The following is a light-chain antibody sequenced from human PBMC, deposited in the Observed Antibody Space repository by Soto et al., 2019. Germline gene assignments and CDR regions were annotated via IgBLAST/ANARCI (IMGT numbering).Light chain of an antibody. J-gene: IGKJ5*01. CDR2: DVS. Sequence: DTQMTQSPSSLSASVGDRVTITCQASHDITNFLNWYQQKPGEAPKLLLYDVSNLHTGVPSRFSGSGRRTHFTFTITNLQPEDVATYYCQQYDSVPITFGQGTRLEIQ. CDR1: HDITNF. V-gene: IGKV1-33*01. CDR3: QQYDSVPIT.